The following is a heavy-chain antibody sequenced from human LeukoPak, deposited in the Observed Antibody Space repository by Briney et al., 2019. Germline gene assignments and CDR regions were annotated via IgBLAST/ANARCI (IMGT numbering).Heavy chain of an antibody. D-gene: IGHD3-3*01. CDR1: GFTVSSNY. CDR3: ARGGSTIFGALFDY. V-gene: IGHV3-53*05. J-gene: IGHJ4*02. CDR2: IYSGGST. Sequence: GGSLRLSCAASGFTVSSNYMSWVRQAPGKGLEWVSVIYSGGSTYYADSVKGRFTISRDNFKNTLYLQMGSLRPEDMAIYYCARGGSTIFGALFDYWGQGALVTVSS.